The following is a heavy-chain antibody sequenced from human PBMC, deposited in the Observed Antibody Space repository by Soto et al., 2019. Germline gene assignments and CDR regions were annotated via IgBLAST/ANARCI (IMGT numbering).Heavy chain of an antibody. CDR3: ARDSGSGSTYYFDY. J-gene: IGHJ4*02. Sequence: GGSLRLSCAASGFTVSSNYMSWVRQAPGKGLEWVSVIYSGGSTYYADSVKGRFTISRDNSKNTLYLQMNSLRAEDTAVYYCARDSGSGSTYYFDYWGQGTLVTVSS. V-gene: IGHV3-66*01. CDR1: GFTVSSNY. CDR2: IYSGGST. D-gene: IGHD3-10*01.